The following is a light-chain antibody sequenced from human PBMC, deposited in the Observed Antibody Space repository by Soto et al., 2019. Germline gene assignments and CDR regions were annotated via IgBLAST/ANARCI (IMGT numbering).Light chain of an antibody. Sequence: QSVLAQPPSVSGAPGQKVTISCTGSSSHIGAGYDLHWYQQLPGTAPKLLLYDNSNRPSGVPDRFSGSKSGTSASLAITGLQAEDEADYYCQSYDSSLSAYVFGTGTKVTVL. J-gene: IGLJ1*01. CDR3: QSYDSSLSAYV. V-gene: IGLV1-40*01. CDR2: DNS. CDR1: SSHIGAGYD.